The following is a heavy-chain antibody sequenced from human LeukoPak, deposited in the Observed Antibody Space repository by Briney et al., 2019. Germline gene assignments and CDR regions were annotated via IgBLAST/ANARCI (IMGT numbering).Heavy chain of an antibody. J-gene: IGHJ6*03. Sequence: LGGTLRLSCAASVFTFSIYAMSCVRQAPGKGLEWVSAISGSGGRTYYADYVKGRFTISRDNSKNTMYLQMNSLRDADTAVYYCANLTNDYGDYPPYYYYSMDVWGKGTTVTVSS. D-gene: IGHD4-17*01. CDR1: VFTFSIYA. CDR3: ANLTNDYGDYPPYYYYSMDV. CDR2: ISGSGGRT. V-gene: IGHV3-23*01.